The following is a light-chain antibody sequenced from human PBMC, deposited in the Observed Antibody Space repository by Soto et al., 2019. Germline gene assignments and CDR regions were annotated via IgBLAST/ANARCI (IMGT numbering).Light chain of an antibody. V-gene: IGLV2-14*03. CDR3: SSYTTTGTQV. CDR2: DVS. CDR1: TSDVGGFDY. Sequence: QSALTQPASVSGSPGQSITLSCSGTTSDVGGFDYVSWYQQHPGKVPKLMIFDVSNRPSGVSDRFSDSKSGNTASLTISGLQAEDEADYYCSSYTTTGTQVFGTGTKVTVL. J-gene: IGLJ1*01.